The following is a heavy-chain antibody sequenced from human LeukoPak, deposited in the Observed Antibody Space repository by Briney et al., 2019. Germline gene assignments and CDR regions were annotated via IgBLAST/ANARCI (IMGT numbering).Heavy chain of an antibody. Sequence: GGSLRLSCAASGFTVSSNCMSWVRQAPGKGLEWVSVIYSGGSTYYADSVKGRFTISRHNSKNTLYLQMNSLRAEDTAVYYCARGEEASRIAAAGDYYGMDVWGQGTTVTVSS. CDR2: IYSGGST. J-gene: IGHJ6*02. CDR3: ARGEEASRIAAAGDYYGMDV. CDR1: GFTVSSNC. V-gene: IGHV3-53*04. D-gene: IGHD6-13*01.